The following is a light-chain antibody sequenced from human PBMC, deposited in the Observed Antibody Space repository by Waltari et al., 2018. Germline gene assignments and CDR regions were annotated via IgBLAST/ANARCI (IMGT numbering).Light chain of an antibody. J-gene: IGLJ1*01. V-gene: IGLV3-19*01. Sequence: SSEMTQEPAVSVALGQTVRITCQGGGLRTFYANWYQQKPGQAPLLVIYDENNRPSGIPDRFSGSRSGNTVSLTISGAQAEDEADYYCNTRDISGDHLVFGSGTKVTVL. CDR1: GLRTFY. CDR2: DEN. CDR3: NTRDISGDHLV.